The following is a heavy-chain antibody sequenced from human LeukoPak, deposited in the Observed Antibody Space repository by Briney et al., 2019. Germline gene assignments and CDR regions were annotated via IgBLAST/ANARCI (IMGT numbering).Heavy chain of an antibody. D-gene: IGHD3-16*01. V-gene: IGHV4-59*01. J-gene: IGHJ5*02. CDR3: AREGDGGNWFDP. Sequence: SETLSLTCTVSGGSISSYYWSWIRQPPGKGLEWIGYIYYSGSTNYNPSLKSRATISVDTSKNQFSLKLSSVTAADTAVYYCAREGDGGNWFDPWGQGTLVTVSS. CDR2: IYYSGST. CDR1: GGSISSYY.